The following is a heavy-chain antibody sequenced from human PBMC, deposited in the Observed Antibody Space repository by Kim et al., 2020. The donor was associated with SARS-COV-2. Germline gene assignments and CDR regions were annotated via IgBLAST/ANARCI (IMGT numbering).Heavy chain of an antibody. CDR3: ARRGGAATCTWNYLDS. CDR1: GFTFSSYA. Sequence: GGSLRLSCAASGFTFSSYAMHWVRQAPGKGLEWVALIAYDGTNKYYADSVKGRVTISRDNSKNTLYLQMNSLRAEDTAVYYCARRGGAATCTWNYLDSWGQGALVTVSS. CDR2: IAYDGTNK. J-gene: IGHJ4*02. V-gene: IGHV3-30-3*01. D-gene: IGHD6-13*01.